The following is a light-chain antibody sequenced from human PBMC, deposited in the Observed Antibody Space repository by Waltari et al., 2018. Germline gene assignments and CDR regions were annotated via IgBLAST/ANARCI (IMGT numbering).Light chain of an antibody. J-gene: IGKJ3*01. CDR2: KAS. Sequence: DIQMTQSPSTLSASVGDRVTITCRASQSISSWLAWYQQKPGKAPKLLIYKASSLESGVPSRFSGNGSGTEFTLTISSLQPDDFASYYCQHYNSPITFGPGTKVDIK. CDR3: QHYNSPIT. V-gene: IGKV1-5*03. CDR1: QSISSW.